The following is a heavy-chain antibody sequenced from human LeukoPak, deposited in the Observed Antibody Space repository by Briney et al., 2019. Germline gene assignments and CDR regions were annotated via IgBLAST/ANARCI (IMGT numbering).Heavy chain of an antibody. CDR1: GFTFSSYG. CDR2: IWNDGSNK. D-gene: IGHD2-21*02. V-gene: IGHV3-33*01. J-gene: IGHJ4*02. CDR3: ARDPAFPCGGDCYFDY. Sequence: GRSLRLSCAASGFTFSSYGMHWVRQAPGQGLEWVAVIWNDGSNKYYVDSVKGRFTISRDNSKNTLYLQMNSLRTEDTAVYYCARDPAFPCGGDCYFDYWGQGTLVTASS.